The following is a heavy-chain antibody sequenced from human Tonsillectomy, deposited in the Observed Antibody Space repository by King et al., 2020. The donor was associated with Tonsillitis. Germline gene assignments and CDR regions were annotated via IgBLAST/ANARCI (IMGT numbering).Heavy chain of an antibody. V-gene: IGHV1-18*01. CDR3: ARDPPYYDILIGYYRPGGGDYYYYMDV. D-gene: IGHD3-9*01. CDR1: GYTFTSYG. CDR2: ISASNGDT. Sequence: VQLVESGAEVKKPGASVKVSCKASGYTFTSYGISWVRQAPGQGLEWMGWISASNGDTNYAQKLQGRVTMTTDTSTSTAYMELRGLRADDPAVYYCARDPPYYDILIGYYRPGGGDYYYYMDVWGKGTTVTVSS. J-gene: IGHJ6*03.